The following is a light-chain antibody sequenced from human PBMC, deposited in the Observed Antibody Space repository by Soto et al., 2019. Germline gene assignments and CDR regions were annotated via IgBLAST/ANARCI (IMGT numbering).Light chain of an antibody. V-gene: IGKV1-5*01. J-gene: IGKJ1*01. CDR2: DAS. Sequence: DIQMTQSPSTLSASVGDRVTITFRASQSISSWLAWYQQKPGKAPKLLIYDASSLESGVPSRFGGSGSGTEFTLTISSLQPDDFATYYCQQYNSYSEAFGQGTKVDI. CDR3: QQYNSYSEA. CDR1: QSISSW.